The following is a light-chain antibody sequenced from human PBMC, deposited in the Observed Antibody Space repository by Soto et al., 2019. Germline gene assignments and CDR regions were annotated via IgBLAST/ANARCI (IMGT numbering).Light chain of an antibody. CDR3: SSYADSNKVEVV. V-gene: IGLV2-8*01. Sequence: QSALTQPPSASGSPGQSVTISCTGTSSDVGSCKYVSWYQQHPGKAPKLMIYEVIKRPSGVPDRFSGSKSGNTASLTVSGLQAEDEADYYCSSYADSNKVEVVVGGGTKLTV. J-gene: IGLJ2*01. CDR1: SSDVGSCKY. CDR2: EVI.